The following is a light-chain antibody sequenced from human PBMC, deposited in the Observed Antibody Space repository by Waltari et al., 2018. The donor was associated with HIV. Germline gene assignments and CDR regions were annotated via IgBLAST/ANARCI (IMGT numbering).Light chain of an antibody. CDR2: GVC. CDR3: SSFVSGATWI. Sequence: QFALSLPASAPGSLGQSLSISSTGTTTVVGGHYLVSWYQHHPGKAPKLLIYGVCKRPSGVSSRFSGSKSGNTASLTISGLQVEDETNYTCSSFVSGATWIFGGGTRVTVL. CDR1: TTVVGGHYL. V-gene: IGLV2-23*02. J-gene: IGLJ2*01.